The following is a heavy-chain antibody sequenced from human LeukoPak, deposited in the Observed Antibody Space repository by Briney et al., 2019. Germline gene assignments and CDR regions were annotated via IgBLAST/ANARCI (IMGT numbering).Heavy chain of an antibody. J-gene: IGHJ4*02. CDR2: ISAYNGNT. D-gene: IGHD3-9*01. V-gene: IGHV1-18*01. Sequence: VASVKVSSKSCGYTFTSYGISWVRQAPGQGLEWMGWISAYNGNTNYAQKLQSRGTITTDTTTSTAYMGLRSLRSDDTAVYYCASARAGYFDWLLNYWGQGTLVTVSS. CDR3: ASARAGYFDWLLNY. CDR1: GYTFTSYG.